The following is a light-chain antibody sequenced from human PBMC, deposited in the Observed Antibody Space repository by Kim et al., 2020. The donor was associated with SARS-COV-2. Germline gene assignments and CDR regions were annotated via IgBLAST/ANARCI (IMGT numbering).Light chain of an antibody. CDR2: DNS. Sequence: APGKTARITCGGNNIGRETVHWYQQKPDQAPVLVVYDNSDRPSGIPERFSGSSSGNTATLTISRVEAGDEADYFCQVWDNSDDPVVFGGGTQLTVL. J-gene: IGLJ2*01. CDR3: QVWDNSDDPVV. CDR1: NIGRET. V-gene: IGLV3-21*03.